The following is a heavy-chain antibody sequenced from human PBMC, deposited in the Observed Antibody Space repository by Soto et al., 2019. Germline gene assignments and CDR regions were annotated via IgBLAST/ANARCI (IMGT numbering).Heavy chain of an antibody. CDR2: ISHDGVTK. V-gene: IGHV3-30-3*01. Sequence: PGGSLRLSCTASGSTFPNYPMHWVRQAPDKGLEWVAVISHDGVTKNSADSVKGRFTISRDNSRNKLYLQMNSLRIEDTAMYYCVRGGYSSSWERLDPWGQGTLVTVSS. D-gene: IGHD4-4*01. CDR3: VRGGYSSSWERLDP. CDR1: GSTFPNYP. J-gene: IGHJ5*02.